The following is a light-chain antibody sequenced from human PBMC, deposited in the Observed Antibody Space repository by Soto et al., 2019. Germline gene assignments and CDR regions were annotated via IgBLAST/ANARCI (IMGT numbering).Light chain of an antibody. J-gene: IGKJ3*01. Sequence: EIVLTQSPATLSLSPGERATLSCTASQSVSSYLAWYQQKPGQAPRLLIYDASNRATGIPARSSGSGSGTDFTLTISSLEPEDFAVYYCQQRSNWSPITFGPGTKVHIK. V-gene: IGKV3-11*01. CDR2: DAS. CDR1: QSVSSY. CDR3: QQRSNWSPIT.